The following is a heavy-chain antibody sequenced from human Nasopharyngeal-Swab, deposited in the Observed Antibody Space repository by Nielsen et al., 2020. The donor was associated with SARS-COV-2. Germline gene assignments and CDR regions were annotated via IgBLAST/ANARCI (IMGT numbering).Heavy chain of an antibody. V-gene: IGHV1-69*13. CDR1: GGTFRNIA. Sequence: SVKVSCKTSGGTFRNIALSWVRQAPGQGLEWMGGTTPMHGTTHYAQKFKGRVTTTADEATSTAYMELSSLRSEDTAVYYCASSPVTVADDYYGMDVWGQGTTVTVSS. J-gene: IGHJ6*02. CDR2: TTPMHGTT. CDR3: ASSPVTVADDYYGMDV. D-gene: IGHD6-19*01.